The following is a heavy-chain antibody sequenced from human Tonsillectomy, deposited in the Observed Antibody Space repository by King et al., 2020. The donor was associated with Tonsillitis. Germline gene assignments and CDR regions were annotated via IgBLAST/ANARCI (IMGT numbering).Heavy chain of an antibody. J-gene: IGHJ3*02. Sequence: VQLVESGGGLVQPGGSLRLSCAASGFTFSSYGMSWVRQAPGKGLEWGSLIYTGGSSTNYADSVKGRFTISRDNSKNTVYLQMNSLRAEDRAVYFCAKDWGGTGAFDIWGQGTMVTVSS. CDR1: GFTFSSYG. CDR2: IYTGGSST. CDR3: AKDWGGTGAFDI. V-gene: IGHV3-23*03. D-gene: IGHD1-1*01.